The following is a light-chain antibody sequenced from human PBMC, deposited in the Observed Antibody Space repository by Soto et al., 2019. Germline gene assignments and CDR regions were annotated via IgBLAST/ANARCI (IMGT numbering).Light chain of an antibody. CDR3: QSYDSSLSGVV. CDR1: SSNIGAGYD. V-gene: IGLV1-40*01. J-gene: IGLJ2*01. Sequence: QLVLTQLPSVSGAPGQRVTISCTGSSSNIGAGYDVHWYQQLPGTAPKLLIYANSNRPSGVPDRFSGSKSGTSASLAITGLQAEDEADYYCQSYDSSLSGVVFGGGTKLTVL. CDR2: ANS.